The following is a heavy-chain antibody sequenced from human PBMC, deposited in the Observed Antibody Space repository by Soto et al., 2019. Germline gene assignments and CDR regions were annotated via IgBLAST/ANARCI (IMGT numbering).Heavy chain of an antibody. D-gene: IGHD6-6*01. J-gene: IGHJ4*02. Sequence: QVQLVQSGADVKKPGASVKVSCKASGYTFSKFFIHWVRQAPGQGLEWLGFVHPGSGSANYAQKFQCRVSMTRDTSMSTVYLELSRLRSEDTAMYYCARDSEGTSSLTHYWGQGTLVTVSS. CDR2: VHPGSGSA. CDR1: GYTFSKFF. V-gene: IGHV1-46*01. CDR3: ARDSEGTSSLTHY.